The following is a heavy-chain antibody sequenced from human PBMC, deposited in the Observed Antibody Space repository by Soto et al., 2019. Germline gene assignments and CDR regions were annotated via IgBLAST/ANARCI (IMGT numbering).Heavy chain of an antibody. CDR3: ARSCSSTRCYFDGAFDI. V-gene: IGHV4-31*03. CDR1: GGSIARAGYY. Sequence: TLSLTCTVSGGSIARAGYYWSWFRQHPEKGLEWIGYINYSGNTYYNPSLKSRVSISVDTSKSQFSLKLSSVTAADTAVYYCARSCSSTRCYFDGAFDIWGQGTMVT. CDR2: INYSGNT. J-gene: IGHJ3*02. D-gene: IGHD2-2*01.